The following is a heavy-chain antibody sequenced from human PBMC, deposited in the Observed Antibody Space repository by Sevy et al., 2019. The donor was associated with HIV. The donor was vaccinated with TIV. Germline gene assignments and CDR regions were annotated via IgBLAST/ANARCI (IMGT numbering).Heavy chain of an antibody. D-gene: IGHD3-22*01. CDR2: ISSSGTTI. CDR3: ARVGYYDSSGYYYGYFQH. J-gene: IGHJ1*01. CDR1: GFTFSSYE. Sequence: GGSLRLSCEASGFTFSSYEMNWVRQAPGKGLEWVSYISSSGTTIKYADSVKGRFTISRDNAKNSLYLQMNSLRAEDTAVYYCARVGYYDSSGYYYGYFQHWGQGTLVTVSS. V-gene: IGHV3-48*03.